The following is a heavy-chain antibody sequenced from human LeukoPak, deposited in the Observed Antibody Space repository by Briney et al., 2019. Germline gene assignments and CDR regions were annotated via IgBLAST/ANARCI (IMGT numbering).Heavy chain of an antibody. J-gene: IGHJ4*02. CDR1: GFTFSNAW. V-gene: IGHV3-15*01. CDR2: IKSKTDGGTT. Sequence: PGGSLRLSCAASGFTFSNAWMSWVRQAPGKGLEWVGRIKSKTDGGTTDYAAPVKGRFTISRDDSKNTLYLQMNSLETEDTAVYYCATYRTGYYYFDYWGPGTLVTVSS. CDR3: ATYRTGYYYFDY. D-gene: IGHD3-9*01.